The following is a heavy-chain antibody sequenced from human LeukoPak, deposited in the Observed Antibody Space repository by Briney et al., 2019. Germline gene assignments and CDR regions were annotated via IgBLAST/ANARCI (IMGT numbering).Heavy chain of an antibody. CDR2: ISAYNGNT. CDR1: GYTFTSYG. D-gene: IGHD3-22*01. CDR3: ATGSRLLSLPRSDY. Sequence: ASVKVSCKASGYTFTSYGISWVRQAPGQGLEWMGWISAYNGNTNYAQKLQGRVTMTEDTSTDTAYMELSSLRSEDTAVYYCATGSRLLSLPRSDYWGQGTLVTVSS. J-gene: IGHJ4*02. V-gene: IGHV1-18*01.